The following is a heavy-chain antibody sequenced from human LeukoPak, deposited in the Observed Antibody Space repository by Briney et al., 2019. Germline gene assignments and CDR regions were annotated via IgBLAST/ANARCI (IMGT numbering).Heavy chain of an antibody. CDR1: GFTFRSYS. CDR2: ISSSSSYI. CDR3: ARDPRGAWYFDL. V-gene: IGHV3-21*04. D-gene: IGHD3-10*01. Sequence: GGSLRLSCAASGFTFRSYSMNWVRQAPGKGLEWVSSISSSSSYIYYADSVKGRFTVSRDNSKNTLYLQMNSLRAEDTAIYYCARDPRGAWYFDLWGRGTLVTVSS. J-gene: IGHJ2*01.